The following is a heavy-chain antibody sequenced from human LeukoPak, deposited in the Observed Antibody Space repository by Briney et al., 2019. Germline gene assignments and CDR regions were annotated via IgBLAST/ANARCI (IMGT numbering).Heavy chain of an antibody. V-gene: IGHV4-4*07. CDR2: IYTSGST. CDR1: GGCISSYY. D-gene: IGHD6-13*01. J-gene: IGHJ6*03. Sequence: SETLSLTCTVSGGCISSYYWSWIRQPAGKGLEWIGRIYTSGSTNYNPSLKSRVTMSVDTSKNQFSLKLSSVTAADTAVYYCARATRAAGFYYYYYYMDVWGKGTTVTVSS. CDR3: ARATRAAGFYYYYYYMDV.